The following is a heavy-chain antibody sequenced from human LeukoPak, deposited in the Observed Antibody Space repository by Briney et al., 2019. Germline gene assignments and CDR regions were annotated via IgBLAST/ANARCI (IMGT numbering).Heavy chain of an antibody. V-gene: IGHV1-18*01. CDR3: ARSRDGYSPNDY. J-gene: IGHJ4*02. CDR2: ISPYNT. Sequence: ASVKVSCKASGYTFTSYGISWVRQAPGHGLEWMGWISPYNTNYAQKSQGRVTMTIDTSSNTAYMELRSLRSDDTAVYYCARSRDGYSPNDYWGQGSLVTVSS. D-gene: IGHD5-24*01. CDR1: GYTFTSYG.